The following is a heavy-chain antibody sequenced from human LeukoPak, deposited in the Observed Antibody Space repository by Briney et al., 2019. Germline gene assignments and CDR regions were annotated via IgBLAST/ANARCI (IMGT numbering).Heavy chain of an antibody. CDR3: ARSRCTSISCASRGAFDI. V-gene: IGHV4-4*07. D-gene: IGHD2-2*01. CDR1: GGSISNYY. J-gene: IGHJ3*02. CDR2: IFPGGST. Sequence: SETLSLTCTVSGGSISNYYWSWIRQPAGKGLGLIGRIFPGGSTNYNPSLKSRVTMSVDTSQNQFSLKLRSVTAADTAVYYCARSRCTSISCASRGAFDIWGQGTMVTVSS.